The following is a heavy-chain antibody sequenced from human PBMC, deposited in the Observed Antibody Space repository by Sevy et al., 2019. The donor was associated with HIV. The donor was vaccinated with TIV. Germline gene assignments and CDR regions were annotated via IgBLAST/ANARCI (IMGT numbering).Heavy chain of an antibody. Sequence: GGSLRLSFAASGFTFRDHYVDWVRQAPGKGLEWVARIGNKPNVFTTEYAASVKGRFTISRDDSRNSVYLQMNSLKTQDSAVYYCVRGPNCGVGGCQQISPYCLDVWGKGATVTVSS. J-gene: IGHJ6*03. D-gene: IGHD2-15*01. V-gene: IGHV3-72*01. CDR1: GFTFRDHY. CDR2: IGNKPNVFTT. CDR3: VRGPNCGVGGCQQISPYCLDV.